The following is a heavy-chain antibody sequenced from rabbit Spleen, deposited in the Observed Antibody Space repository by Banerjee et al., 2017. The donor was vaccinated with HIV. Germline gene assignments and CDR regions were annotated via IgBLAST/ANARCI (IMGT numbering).Heavy chain of an antibody. CDR3: VRDSWNFNL. D-gene: IGHD4-2*01. V-gene: IGHV1S47*01. J-gene: IGHJ4*01. CDR2: IDPVFGTT. Sequence: EQLVESGGGLIQPGGSLKLSCKASGFDFSQHGVSWVRQAPGKGLEWIGYIDPVFGTTYYASWVNGRFTISSHNGQNTLYLQLNSLTAADTATYFCVRDSWNFNLWGQGTLVTVS. CDR1: GFDFSQHG.